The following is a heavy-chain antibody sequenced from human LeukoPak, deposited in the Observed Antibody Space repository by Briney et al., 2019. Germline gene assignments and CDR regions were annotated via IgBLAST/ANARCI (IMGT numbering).Heavy chain of an antibody. CDR1: EYTFTGYY. J-gene: IGHJ4*02. Sequence: ASVKVSCKASEYTFTGYYVNWVRQAPGQGLGWMGWINPNSGGTSYAQIFQGRVTMTRDTSIGTAYMELRWLRSDDTAAYYCARASSKSFYDTFFAYWGQGSLVSVSS. CDR2: INPNSGGT. CDR3: ARASSKSFYDTFFAY. D-gene: IGHD3-9*01. V-gene: IGHV1-2*02.